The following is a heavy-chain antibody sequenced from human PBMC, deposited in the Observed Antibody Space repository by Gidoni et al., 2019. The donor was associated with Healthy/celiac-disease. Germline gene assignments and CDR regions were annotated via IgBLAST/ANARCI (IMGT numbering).Heavy chain of an antibody. CDR3: ARDVGAGSGGNY. Sequence: QLQLQESGPGLVKPSETLSLTCTVSVGSISSSSYYWGWIRQPPGKGLEWIGSIYYSGSTYYNPSLKSRVTISVDTSKNQFSLKLSSVTAADTAVYYCARDVGAGSGGNYWGQGTLVTVSS. CDR2: IYYSGST. D-gene: IGHD2-15*01. J-gene: IGHJ4*02. V-gene: IGHV4-39*07. CDR1: VGSISSSSYY.